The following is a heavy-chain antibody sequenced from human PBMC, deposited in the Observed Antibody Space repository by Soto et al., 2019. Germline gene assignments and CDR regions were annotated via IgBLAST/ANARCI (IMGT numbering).Heavy chain of an antibody. CDR1: GYTFTHFY. V-gene: IGHV1-18*01. J-gene: IGHJ6*02. CDR2: ISAYNGNT. D-gene: IGHD3-10*01. CDR3: ARGNTMVRGVIIRYYYYYYGMDV. Sequence: ASVKVSCKASGYTFTHFYITWVRQAPGQGLEWMGWISAYNGNTNYAQKLQGRVTMTTDTSTSTAYMELRSLRSDDTAVYYCARGNTMVRGVIIRYYYYYYGMDVWGQGTTVTVSS.